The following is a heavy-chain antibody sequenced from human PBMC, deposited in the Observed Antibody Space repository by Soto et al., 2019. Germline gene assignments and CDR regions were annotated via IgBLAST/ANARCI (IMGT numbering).Heavy chain of an antibody. CDR2: IHYSGET. Sequence: SETLSLTCTVSGGSIISTFYYWGWLRQPPGRGLEWIANIHYSGETHYSPSLKSRVAISVDTSKSQFSLTLDSVTAADTAVYYCARRPDFRDHGWFDPWGQGILDTVST. CDR3: ARRPDFRDHGWFDP. CDR1: GGSIISTFYY. D-gene: IGHD4-17*01. V-gene: IGHV4-39*01. J-gene: IGHJ5*02.